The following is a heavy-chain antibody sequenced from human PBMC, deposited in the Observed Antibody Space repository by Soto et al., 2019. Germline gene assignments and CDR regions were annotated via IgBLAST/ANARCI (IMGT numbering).Heavy chain of an antibody. CDR3: ARHTPRPVLLWFGEIHPDSFDY. V-gene: IGHV4-39*01. CDR2: IYYSGST. D-gene: IGHD3-10*01. CDR1: GGSISSSSYY. J-gene: IGHJ4*02. Sequence: QLQLQESGPGLVKPSETLSLTCTVSGGSISSSSYYWGWIRQPPGKGLEWIGSIYYSGSTYYNPSLKSRVTISVDTSKNQFSLKLSSVTAADTAVYYCARHTPRPVLLWFGEIHPDSFDYWGQGTLVTVSS.